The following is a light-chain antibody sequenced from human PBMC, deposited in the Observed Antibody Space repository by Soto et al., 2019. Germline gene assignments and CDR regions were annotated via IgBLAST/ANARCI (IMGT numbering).Light chain of an antibody. CDR3: QTWGTGVV. Sequence: QLVLTQSPSASASLGASVKLTCTLSSGHSSYAIAWHQQQPEKGPRYLMKLNSDGSHSKGDGIPDRFSGSSSGAERYLTISRLQSEDGADYYCQTWGTGVVFGGGTQLTVL. V-gene: IGLV4-69*01. CDR1: SGHSSYA. J-gene: IGLJ2*01. CDR2: LNSDGSH.